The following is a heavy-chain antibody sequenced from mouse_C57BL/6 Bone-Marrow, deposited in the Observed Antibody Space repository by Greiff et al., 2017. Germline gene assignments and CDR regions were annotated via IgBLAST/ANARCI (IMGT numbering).Heavy chain of an antibody. CDR2: IRNKANGYKT. V-gene: IGHV7-3*01. CDR1: GFTFTDYY. CDR3: ARYSYDYDWYFDV. D-gene: IGHD2-4*01. J-gene: IGHJ1*03. Sequence: EVKLMESGGGLVQPGGSLSLSCAASGFTFTDYYMSWVRQPPGKALEWLGFIRNKANGYKTEYSASVKGRFTISRDKSQSILYLQMNALRAEDSATYYCARYSYDYDWYFDVWGTGTTVTVSS.